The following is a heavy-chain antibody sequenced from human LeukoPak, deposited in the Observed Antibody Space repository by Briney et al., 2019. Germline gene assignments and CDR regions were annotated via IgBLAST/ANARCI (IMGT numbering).Heavy chain of an antibody. CDR1: GFTFSSYG. CDR2: IWYDGSNK. V-gene: IGHV3-33*01. CDR3: ARLGSGWSIDY. D-gene: IGHD6-19*01. J-gene: IGHJ4*02. Sequence: GRSLRLSCAASGFTFSSYGMHWVRQAPGKGLEWVAVIWYDGSNKYYADSVKGRFTISRDQPKNTAYLQMNNVRVEDTAVYYCARLGSGWSIDYWGQGTLVTVSS.